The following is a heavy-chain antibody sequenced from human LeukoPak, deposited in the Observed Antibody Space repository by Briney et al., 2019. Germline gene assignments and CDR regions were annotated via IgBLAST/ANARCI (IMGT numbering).Heavy chain of an antibody. D-gene: IGHD1-26*01. CDR1: GFTFSSYW. CDR2: IKQDGNEK. V-gene: IGHV3-7*01. CDR3: ARDRGGSYSDFNY. J-gene: IGHJ4*02. Sequence: PGGSLRLSCAASGFTFSSYWMTWVRQAPGKGLEWVANIKQDGNEKYYVDSVKGRFTISRDNAKNSLYLQMNSLRAEDTAVYYCARDRGGSYSDFNYWGQGTLVTVSS.